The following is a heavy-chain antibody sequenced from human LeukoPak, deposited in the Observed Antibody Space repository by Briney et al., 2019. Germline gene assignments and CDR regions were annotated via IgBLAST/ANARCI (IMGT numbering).Heavy chain of an antibody. Sequence: GGSLRLSCAAPRFTFRDYYMSWIRQAPGKGLEWVSYISSSSSYTNYADSVKGRFTISRDNAKNSLYLQMNSLRAEDTAVYYCARGILLWFGESTDAFDIWGQGTMVTVSA. CDR2: ISSSSSYT. CDR1: RFTFRDYY. D-gene: IGHD3-10*01. CDR3: ARGILLWFGESTDAFDI. J-gene: IGHJ3*02. V-gene: IGHV3-11*03.